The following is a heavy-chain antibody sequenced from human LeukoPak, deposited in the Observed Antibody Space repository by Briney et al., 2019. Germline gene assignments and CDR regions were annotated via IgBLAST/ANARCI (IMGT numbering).Heavy chain of an antibody. J-gene: IGHJ6*03. Sequence: ASVKVSCKASGGTFSSYAISWVRQAPGQGLEWMGGIIPIFGTASYAQKFQGRVTMTRDTSTSTVYMELSSLRSEDTAVYYCARGYCSSTSCFTHYYYYMDVWGKGTTVTVSS. CDR1: GGTFSSYA. CDR3: ARGYCSSTSCFTHYYYYMDV. CDR2: IIPIFGTA. D-gene: IGHD2-2*02. V-gene: IGHV1-69*05.